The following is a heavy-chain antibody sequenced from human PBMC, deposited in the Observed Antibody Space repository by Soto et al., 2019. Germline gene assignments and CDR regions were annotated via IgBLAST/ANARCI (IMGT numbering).Heavy chain of an antibody. CDR1: GFTFSSYA. CDR3: AKGTYYYGSAPYYFDY. V-gene: IGHV3-23*01. D-gene: IGHD3-10*01. CDR2: ISDSGGST. Sequence: GGSLRLSCAASGFTFSSYAMSWVRQAPGKGLEWVSGISDSGGSTYYADSVKGRFTISRDNSKNTLYLQMNSLRAEDAAVYYCAKGTYYYGSAPYYFDYWGQGTLVTVSS. J-gene: IGHJ4*02.